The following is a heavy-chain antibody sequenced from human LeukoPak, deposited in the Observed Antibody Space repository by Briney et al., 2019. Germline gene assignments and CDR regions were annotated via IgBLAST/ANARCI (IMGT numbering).Heavy chain of an antibody. J-gene: IGHJ4*02. CDR3: AKDMVTSPRVFDY. CDR2: ISGSGGST. CDR1: GFTFSSYA. Sequence: GGSPRLSCAASGFTFSSYAMSWVRQAPGKGLEWASAISGSGGSTYYADSVKGRFTTSRDNSKNTLYLQMNSLRAEDTAVYYCAKDMVTSPRVFDYWGQGTLVTVSS. V-gene: IGHV3-23*01. D-gene: IGHD5-18*01.